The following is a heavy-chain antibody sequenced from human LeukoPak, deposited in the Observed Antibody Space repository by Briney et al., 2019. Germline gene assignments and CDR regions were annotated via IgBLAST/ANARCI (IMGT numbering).Heavy chain of an antibody. Sequence: GGSLRLSCAASGFTFSSYWMHWVRQAPGKGLVWVSRINSDASSTSYADSVKGRFTISRDNAKNTLYLQMNSLRAEDTAVYYCAIDHCSGGSCYSRIHNWFDPWGQGTLVTVSS. CDR2: INSDASST. J-gene: IGHJ5*02. D-gene: IGHD2-15*01. CDR1: GFTFSSYW. V-gene: IGHV3-74*01. CDR3: AIDHCSGGSCYSRIHNWFDP.